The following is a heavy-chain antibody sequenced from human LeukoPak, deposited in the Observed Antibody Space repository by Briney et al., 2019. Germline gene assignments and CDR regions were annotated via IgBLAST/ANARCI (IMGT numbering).Heavy chain of an antibody. J-gene: IGHJ4*02. CDR2: IYTSGST. V-gene: IGHV4-61*02. CDR1: GGSISSGSYY. D-gene: IGHD3-22*01. Sequence: KPSQTLSLTCTVSGGSISSGSYYWSWIRQPAGKGLEWIGRIYTSGSTNYNPSLKSRVTTSVDTSKNQFSLKLSSVTAADTAVYYCARDTYYYDSSGYALFDYWGQGTLVTVSS. CDR3: ARDTYYYDSSGYALFDY.